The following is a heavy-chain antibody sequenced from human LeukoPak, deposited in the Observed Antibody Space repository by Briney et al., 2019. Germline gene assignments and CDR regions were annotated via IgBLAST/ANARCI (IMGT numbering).Heavy chain of an antibody. CDR3: VGGDSRDY. D-gene: IGHD3-22*01. Sequence: PGGSLRLSCAASGFTFNTYTMSWVRQAPGKGLEWVSSIGRTSTDKYYADSVRGRFTISRDNAENSLYVQMTSLRAEDTAVYYCVGGDSRDYWGQGTLVTVSS. J-gene: IGHJ4*02. CDR2: IGRTSTDK. CDR1: GFTFNTYT. V-gene: IGHV3-21*01.